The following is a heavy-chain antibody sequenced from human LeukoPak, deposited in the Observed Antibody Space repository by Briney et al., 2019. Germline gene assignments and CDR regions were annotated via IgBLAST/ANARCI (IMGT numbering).Heavy chain of an antibody. J-gene: IGHJ6*02. V-gene: IGHV3-9*01. D-gene: IGHD3-16*02. Sequence: PGRSLRLSCAASGFTFDDYAMHWVRQAPGKGLEWVSGISWNSGSIGYADSVKGRFTISRDNAKNSLYLQMNSLRAEDTALYYCAKVLRSYRFYYGMDVWGQGTTVTVSS. CDR2: ISWNSGSI. CDR3: AKVLRSYRFYYGMDV. CDR1: GFTFDDYA.